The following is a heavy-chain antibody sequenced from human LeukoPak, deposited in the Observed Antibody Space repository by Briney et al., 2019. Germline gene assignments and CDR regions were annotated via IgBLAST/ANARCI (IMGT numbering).Heavy chain of an antibody. V-gene: IGHV4-59*01. CDR2: IYYRGNT. J-gene: IGHJ6*02. Sequence: SETLSLTCTVSGGSLTTYYWTWIRQSPGNGLEWIGNIYYRGNTNYNPSLGSRVTISLDTSKNQFSLKVTSVTAADTAVYYCARVVSGGGIGSHPYYYGMDVWGQGTTVTVSS. CDR1: GGSLTTYY. D-gene: IGHD6-13*01. CDR3: ARVVSGGGIGSHPYYYGMDV.